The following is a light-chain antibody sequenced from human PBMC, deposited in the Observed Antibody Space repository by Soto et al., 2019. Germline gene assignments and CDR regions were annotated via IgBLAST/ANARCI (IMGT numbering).Light chain of an antibody. CDR3: QQYNNWPPWT. Sequence: DIVMTQSPATLSVSPGERATLSCRASQSIRTDLAWYQQKSGQGPRLLIYDASTRATGIPARFSGSGSWTEFTLTISSLQSEDFAVYYCQQYNNWPPWTFGQGTKVEIK. V-gene: IGKV3D-15*01. CDR1: QSIRTD. J-gene: IGKJ1*01. CDR2: DAS.